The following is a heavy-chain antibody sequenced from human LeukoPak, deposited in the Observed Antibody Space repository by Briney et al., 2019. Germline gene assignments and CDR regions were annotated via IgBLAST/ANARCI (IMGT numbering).Heavy chain of an antibody. D-gene: IGHD6-13*01. CDR3: ATSTAAAGTD. V-gene: IGHV3-7*03. J-gene: IGHJ4*02. CDR1: GFTFSSYA. Sequence: AGGSLRLSCAASGFTFSSYAMNWVRQAPGKGLKWVANIKQDGSEKYYVDSVKGRFTISRDNAQNSLYLQMNSLRAEDTAIYYCATSTAAAGTDWGQGTLVTVSS. CDR2: IKQDGSEK.